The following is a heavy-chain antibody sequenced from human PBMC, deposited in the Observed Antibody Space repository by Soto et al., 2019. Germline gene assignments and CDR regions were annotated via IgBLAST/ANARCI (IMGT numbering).Heavy chain of an antibody. Sequence: QLQLQESGPGLVKPSETLSLTCTVSGGSISSSSYYWGWIRQPPGKGLEWIGSIYYSGSTYYNPSLKSRVTLSLDTSKTQCSLKLSSVTAADTAVYYCARPQDYSSSWTREGAAGSWFDPWGQGTLVTVSS. D-gene: IGHD6-13*01. CDR2: IYYSGST. J-gene: IGHJ5*02. CDR3: ARPQDYSSSWTREGAAGSWFDP. CDR1: GGSISSSSYY. V-gene: IGHV4-39*01.